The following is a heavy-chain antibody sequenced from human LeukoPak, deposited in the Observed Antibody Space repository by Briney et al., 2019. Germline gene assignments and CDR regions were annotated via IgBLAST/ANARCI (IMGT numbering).Heavy chain of an antibody. J-gene: IGHJ4*02. D-gene: IGHD1-20*01. V-gene: IGHV1-69*13. CDR1: GYTFTSYG. CDR2: IIPIFGSA. Sequence: ASVKVSCKASGYTFTSYGISWVRQAPGQGLEWMGGIIPIFGSANYAQMFQGRVTITADDSTSTAYMELSSLRSEDTAVYYCARATRYNWNDRNPYYFDYWGPGTLVTVSS. CDR3: ARATRYNWNDRNPYYFDY.